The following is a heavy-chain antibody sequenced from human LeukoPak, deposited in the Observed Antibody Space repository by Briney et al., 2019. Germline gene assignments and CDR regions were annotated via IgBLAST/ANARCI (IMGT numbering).Heavy chain of an antibody. CDR2: INHSGST. CDR1: GGSVSSGTYY. Sequence: SETLSLTCTVSGGSVSSGTYYWSWIRQPPGKGLEWIGEINHSGSTNYNPSLKSRVTISVDTSKNQFSLKLSSVTAADTAVYYCARGLDGYIWGSYRYTRTIPFDYWGQGTLVTVSS. D-gene: IGHD3-16*02. CDR3: ARGLDGYIWGSYRYTRTIPFDY. V-gene: IGHV4-61*01. J-gene: IGHJ4*02.